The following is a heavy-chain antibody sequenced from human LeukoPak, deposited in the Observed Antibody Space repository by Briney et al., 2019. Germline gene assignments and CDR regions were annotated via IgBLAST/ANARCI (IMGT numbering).Heavy chain of an antibody. D-gene: IGHD2-2*02. V-gene: IGHV4-39*01. J-gene: IGHJ5*02. CDR3: ARRDCSSTSCYRSNNWFDP. CDR1: GGSISSSSYY. Sequence: PSETLSLTCTVSGGSISSSSYYWGWIRQPPGKGLEWIGSIYYSGSTYYNPSLKSRVTISVDTSKNQFSLKLSSVTAADTAVYYCARRDCSSTSCYRSNNWFDPWGQGTLVTVSS. CDR2: IYYSGST.